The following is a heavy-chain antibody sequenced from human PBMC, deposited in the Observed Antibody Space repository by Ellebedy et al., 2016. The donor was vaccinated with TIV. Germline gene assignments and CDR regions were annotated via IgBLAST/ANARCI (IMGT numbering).Heavy chain of an antibody. Sequence: GESLKISCAASGFTFSSYSMNWVRQAPGRGLEWVSTISSSSSYIYYADSVKGRFTISRDNVKNSLYLQMNSLSADDTAVYYCARGSGYCSSTSCSGETDWGQGTPVTVSS. J-gene: IGHJ4*02. CDR3: ARGSGYCSSTSCSGETD. D-gene: IGHD2-2*01. V-gene: IGHV3-21*04. CDR2: ISSSSSYI. CDR1: GFTFSSYS.